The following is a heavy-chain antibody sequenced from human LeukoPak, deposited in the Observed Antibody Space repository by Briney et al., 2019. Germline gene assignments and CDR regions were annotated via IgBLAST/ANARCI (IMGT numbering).Heavy chain of an antibody. CDR2: IDPSGGLT. V-gene: IGHV1-46*01. D-gene: IGHD6-19*01. CDR1: GYTFTSYY. Sequence: ASVKVSCKPFGYTFTSYYVHWVRQAPGQGLEWLGIIDPSGGLTSYAQKFQDRVTMTRDVSTTTVDMELRSLTSEDTAVYYCAKDHMSRQLLSGSKGLDSWGQGTLVTVSS. CDR3: AKDHMSRQLLSGSKGLDS. J-gene: IGHJ4*02.